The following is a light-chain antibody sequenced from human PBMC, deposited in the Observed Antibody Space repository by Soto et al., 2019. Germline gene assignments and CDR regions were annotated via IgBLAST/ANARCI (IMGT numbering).Light chain of an antibody. CDR1: SSDVGGYNY. V-gene: IGLV2-14*01. CDR3: SSYTSSSTQV. CDR2: EVS. J-gene: IGLJ1*01. Sequence: QSGLAHPASVSGSPGQSITISCTGTSSDVGGYNYVSWYQQHPGKAPKLMIYEVSNRPSGVSNRFSGSKSGNTASLTISGLQAEEEADYYCSSYTSSSTQVFGTGTKVTV.